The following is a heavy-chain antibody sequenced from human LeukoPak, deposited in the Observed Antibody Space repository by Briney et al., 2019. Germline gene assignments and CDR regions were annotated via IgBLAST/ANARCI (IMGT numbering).Heavy chain of an antibody. V-gene: IGHV4-39*07. D-gene: IGHD4-17*01. CDR3: ARDKGSSWFTVTIQQIWFDP. J-gene: IGHJ5*02. CDR2: VYHSGNT. Sequence: PSETLSLTCTVSGGSISSYYWGWLRQPPGKGLEWIGSVYHSGNTYYNPSLKSRVTLSLDTSKNQFSLKMTSVTAADTAVYYCARDKGSSWFTVTIQQIWFDPGGQGTLVTVSS. CDR1: GGSISSYY.